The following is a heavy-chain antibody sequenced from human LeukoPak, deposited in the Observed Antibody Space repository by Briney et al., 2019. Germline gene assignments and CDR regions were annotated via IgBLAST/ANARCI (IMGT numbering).Heavy chain of an antibody. Sequence: QSRGSLRLSCAASGFTFSSYALSWVGQAPGKGLEWVSVISGSGDNTYYADSVTGRFTISRDNSKNTLYLQMNSLRAEDTAVYYCARDDLRSSGFYFDYWGQGTLVTVSS. CDR1: GFTFSSYA. V-gene: IGHV3-23*01. D-gene: IGHD3-22*01. CDR2: ISGSGDNT. CDR3: ARDDLRSSGFYFDY. J-gene: IGHJ4*02.